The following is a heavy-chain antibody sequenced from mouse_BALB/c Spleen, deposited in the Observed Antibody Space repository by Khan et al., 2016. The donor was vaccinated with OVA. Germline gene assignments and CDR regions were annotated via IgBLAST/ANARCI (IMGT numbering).Heavy chain of an antibody. CDR3: ARYYGGCFNY. CDR1: GYSITSDYA. V-gene: IGHV3-2*02. Sequence: EVKLLESGPGLVKPSQSLSLTCTVTGYSITSDYAWNWIRQFPGNKLEWMGHISYSGNTKYNPSLKSRISITRDTSKNQFFLQLNSVTTEDTATYYAARYYGGCFNYWGQGTTLTVSS. J-gene: IGHJ2*01. CDR2: ISYSGNT. D-gene: IGHD1-1*01.